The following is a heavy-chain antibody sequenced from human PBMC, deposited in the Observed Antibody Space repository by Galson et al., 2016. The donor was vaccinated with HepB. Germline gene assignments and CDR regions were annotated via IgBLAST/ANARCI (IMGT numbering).Heavy chain of an antibody. V-gene: IGHV1-8*01. CDR2: MNPNNGYV. J-gene: IGHJ4*02. CDR3: AREGLLWFGELGY. D-gene: IGHD3-10*01. Sequence: SVKVSCKASGYSFSNFDINWVRQAPGQGLEWMGWMNPNNGYVGYAQRFQGRLTMPRNNSISTAYMELSSLTSEDTAVYYCAREGLLWFGELGYWGQGTLVTVSS. CDR1: GYSFSNFD.